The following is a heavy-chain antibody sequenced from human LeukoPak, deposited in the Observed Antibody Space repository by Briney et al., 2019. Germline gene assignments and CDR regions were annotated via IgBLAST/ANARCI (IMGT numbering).Heavy chain of an antibody. CDR3: ARKLGESQKKEYYYGMDV. D-gene: IGHD3-10*01. CDR2: ISSSSSYI. V-gene: IGHV3-21*01. Sequence: PGGSLRLSCAASGFTFSSYSMNWVRQAPGKGLEWVSSISSSSSYIYYADSVKGRFTISRDNAKNSLYLQMNSLRAEDTAVYYCARKLGESQKKEYYYGMDVWGQGTTVTVSS. J-gene: IGHJ6*02. CDR1: GFTFSSYS.